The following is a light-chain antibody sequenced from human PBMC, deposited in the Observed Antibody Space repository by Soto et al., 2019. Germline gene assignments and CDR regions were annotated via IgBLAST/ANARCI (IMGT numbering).Light chain of an antibody. CDR1: SSDVGGYNY. V-gene: IGLV2-11*01. CDR2: DVT. CDR3: CSYAGSYTLGV. J-gene: IGLJ3*02. Sequence: QSALTQPRSVSGSPGQSVTVSCTGTSSDVGGYNYVSWYQQHPGKAPKLIIYDVTKRPSGVPDRFSGSKSGNTASLTISGLQAEDGADYYCCSYAGSYTLGVFGGGTKLTVL.